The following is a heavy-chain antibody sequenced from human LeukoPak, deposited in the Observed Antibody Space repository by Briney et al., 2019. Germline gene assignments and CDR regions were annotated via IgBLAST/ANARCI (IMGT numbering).Heavy chain of an antibody. Sequence: SETLSLTCTVSGGSISSYYWTWIRQPPGKGLEWIGYIYYSGSTNYNPSLKSRVTISVDTSKNQFSLKLSSVTAADTAVYYCARAYELERRNYYYYYMDVWGKGTTVTISS. D-gene: IGHD1-1*01. J-gene: IGHJ6*03. CDR2: IYYSGST. V-gene: IGHV4-59*01. CDR1: GGSISSYY. CDR3: ARAYELERRNYYYYYMDV.